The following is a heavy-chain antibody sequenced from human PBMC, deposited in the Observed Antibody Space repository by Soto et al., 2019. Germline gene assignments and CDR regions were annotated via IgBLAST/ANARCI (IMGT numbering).Heavy chain of an antibody. CDR3: ARGGGGIAAAGTALYYYYYGMDV. Sequence: PSETLSLTFAVYGGSFSGYYWSWIRQPPGKGLEWIGEINHSGSTNYNPSLKSRVTISVDTSKNQFSLKLSSVTAADTAVYYCARGGGGIAAAGTALYYYYYGMDVWGQGTTVTVSS. J-gene: IGHJ6*02. V-gene: IGHV4-34*01. CDR1: GGSFSGYY. CDR2: INHSGST. D-gene: IGHD6-13*01.